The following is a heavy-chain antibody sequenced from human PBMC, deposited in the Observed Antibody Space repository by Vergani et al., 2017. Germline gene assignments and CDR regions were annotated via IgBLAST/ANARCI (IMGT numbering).Heavy chain of an antibody. Sequence: EVQLVQSGAEVKKPGESLRISCKGSGYSFTSYWISWVRQMPRKGLEWMGIIYPGESDTRYSPSFQGQVTISHDKSISTAYLQWSSLKASDTAMYYCARSSSWYYFDYWGQGTLVTVSS. D-gene: IGHD6-13*01. CDR2: IYPGESDT. V-gene: IGHV5-51*01. CDR1: GYSFTSYW. CDR3: ARSSSWYYFDY. J-gene: IGHJ4*02.